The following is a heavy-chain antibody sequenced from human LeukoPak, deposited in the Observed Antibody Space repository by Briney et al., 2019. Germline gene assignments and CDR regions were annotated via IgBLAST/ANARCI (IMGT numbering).Heavy chain of an antibody. Sequence: GESLKISCKGSGYSFTSYWIDWVRQMPGKGLEWLGIIYPGDSDTRYSPSFQGQVTISADKSISTAYLQWSSLKASDTAMYYCARRYCTNGVCYSYFDYWGQGTLVTVSS. J-gene: IGHJ4*02. V-gene: IGHV5-51*01. D-gene: IGHD2-8*01. CDR3: ARRYCTNGVCYSYFDY. CDR2: IYPGDSDT. CDR1: GYSFTSYW.